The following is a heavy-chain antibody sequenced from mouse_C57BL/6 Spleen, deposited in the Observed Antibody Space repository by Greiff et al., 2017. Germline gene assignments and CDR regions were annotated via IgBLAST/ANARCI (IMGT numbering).Heavy chain of an antibody. Sequence: VQLQQPGAELVRPGSSVKLSCKASGYTFTSYWMHWVKQRPIQGLEWIGNIDPSDSETHYNQKFKDKATLTVDKSSSTAYMQLSSLTSEDSAVYYCASQTAQASWFAYWGQGTLVTVSA. D-gene: IGHD3-2*02. V-gene: IGHV1-52*01. CDR2: IDPSDSET. CDR1: GYTFTSYW. CDR3: ASQTAQASWFAY. J-gene: IGHJ3*01.